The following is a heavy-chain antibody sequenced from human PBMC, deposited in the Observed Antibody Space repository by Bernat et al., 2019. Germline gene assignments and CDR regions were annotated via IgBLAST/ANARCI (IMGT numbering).Heavy chain of an antibody. J-gene: IGHJ5*02. CDR3: ASATWDTAMVTSWFDT. Sequence: EVLLVESGGGVVQPGGSLRLSCAASEFSVSTNYMSWVRQAPGKGLEWVSVIYSGGATYYGESVNGRFTISRDISKNSLHLQMNSLRVKDTAVYYCASATWDTAMVTSWFDTWGQGTLVTVSS. CDR2: IYSGGAT. V-gene: IGHV3-66*02. CDR1: EFSVSTNY. D-gene: IGHD5-18*01.